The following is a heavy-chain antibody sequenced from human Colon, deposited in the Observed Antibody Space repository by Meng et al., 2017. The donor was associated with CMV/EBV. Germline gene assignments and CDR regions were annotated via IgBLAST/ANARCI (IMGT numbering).Heavy chain of an antibody. D-gene: IGHD2-15*01. J-gene: IGHJ5*02. V-gene: IGHV3-53*01. Sequence: GESLKISCAASGFSVSSDYMSWVRQAPGQGVEWVATIFGDHNTNYADSVKGRFTISRDNAKNTLYLQMNSLRAEDTAVYYCARVAKDSPPWGQGTLVTVSS. CDR1: GFSVSSDY. CDR2: IFGDHNT. CDR3: ARVAKDSPP.